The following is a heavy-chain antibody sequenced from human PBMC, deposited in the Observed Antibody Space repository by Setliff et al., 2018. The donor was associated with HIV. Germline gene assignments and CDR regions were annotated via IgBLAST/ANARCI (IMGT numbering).Heavy chain of an antibody. D-gene: IGHD2-21*02. CDR2: IIPIFGTT. J-gene: IGHJ4*02. V-gene: IGHV1-69*13. Sequence: GASVKVSCKASGGTFSSYSITWVRQAPGQGLEWVGGIIPIFGTTNYAQNSQGRVTISADESTSTAYMELSSLRSEDTAVYYCARGRHAVVVTALEHDYWGQGTLVTVSS. CDR1: GGTFSSYS. CDR3: ARGRHAVVVTALEHDY.